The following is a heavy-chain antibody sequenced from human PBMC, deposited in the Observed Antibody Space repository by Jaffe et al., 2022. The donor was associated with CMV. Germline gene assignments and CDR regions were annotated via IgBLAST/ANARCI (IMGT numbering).Heavy chain of an antibody. CDR1: GFTFSSYG. J-gene: IGHJ4*02. V-gene: IGHV3-30*18. Sequence: QVQLVESGGGVVQPGRSLRLSCAASGFTFSSYGMHWVRQAPGKGLEWVAVISYDGSNKYYADSVKGRFTISRDNSKNTLYLQMNSLRAEDTAVYYCAKDRVGPVFGGYFDYWGQGTLVTVSS. CDR3: AKDRVGPVFGGYFDY. CDR2: ISYDGSNK. D-gene: IGHD3-10*01.